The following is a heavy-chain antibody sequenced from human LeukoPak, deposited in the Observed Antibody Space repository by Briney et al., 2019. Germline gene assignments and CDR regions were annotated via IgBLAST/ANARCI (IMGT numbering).Heavy chain of an antibody. V-gene: IGHV3-33*01. J-gene: IGHJ4*02. CDR2: IWYDGSNK. CDR3: ARIIQPINYFDY. Sequence: GGSLRLSCAASGFTFSSYGMHWVRQAPGKGLEWVAVIWYDGSNKYYADSAKGRFTISRDNSKNTLYLQMNSLRAEDTAVYYCARIIQPINYFDYWGQGTLVTVSS. CDR1: GFTFSSYG. D-gene: IGHD5-12*01.